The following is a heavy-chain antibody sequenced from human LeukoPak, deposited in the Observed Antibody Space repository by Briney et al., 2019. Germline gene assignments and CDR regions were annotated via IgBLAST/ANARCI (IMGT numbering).Heavy chain of an antibody. V-gene: IGHV1-18*01. CDR3: VAIRGFGELLYPRG. CDR1: GYTFTSYG. Sequence: ASVKVSCKASGYTFTSYGISWVRQAPGQGLEWMGWISAYNGNTNYAQKLQGRVTMTTDTSTSTAYMELRSLRPDDTAVYYCVAIRGFGELLYPRGWGQGTLVTVSS. D-gene: IGHD3-10*01. J-gene: IGHJ4*02. CDR2: ISAYNGNT.